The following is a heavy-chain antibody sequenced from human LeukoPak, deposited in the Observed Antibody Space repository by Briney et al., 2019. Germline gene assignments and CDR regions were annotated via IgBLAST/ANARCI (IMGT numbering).Heavy chain of an antibody. J-gene: IGHJ4*02. CDR2: IDANNGDT. Sequence: ASVKFSCKASGYTFRGNYIHWLRQAPGQGLEWMGWIDANNGDTKSAQKFQGRVTMSRDTSISTAYMDLSSLSPDDAAVYYCARDPSSVTLYFFDYWGQGTLVTVSS. V-gene: IGHV1-2*02. D-gene: IGHD4-11*01. CDR3: ARDPSSVTLYFFDY. CDR1: GYTFRGNY.